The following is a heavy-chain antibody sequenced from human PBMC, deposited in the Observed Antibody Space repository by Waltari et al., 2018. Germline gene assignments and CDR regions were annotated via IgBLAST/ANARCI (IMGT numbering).Heavy chain of an antibody. D-gene: IGHD3-22*01. Sequence: VQLQESGPGLVKPSGTLSLTCAVSGGSISSSNWWRWVRQPPWKGLEWIGEIYHSGSTNYNPSLKRRVTISVDKSKNQFSLKLSSVTAADTAVYYCARRPYYYDSSGNFDYWGQGTLVTVSS. CDR1: GGSISSSNW. CDR3: ARRPYYYDSSGNFDY. CDR2: IYHSGST. J-gene: IGHJ4*02. V-gene: IGHV4-4*02.